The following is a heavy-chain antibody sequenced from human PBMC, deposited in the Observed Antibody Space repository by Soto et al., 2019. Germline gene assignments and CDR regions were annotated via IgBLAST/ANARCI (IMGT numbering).Heavy chain of an antibody. CDR3: ARLSSSWDAFDI. CDR2: ISSDASST. V-gene: IGHV3-74*01. D-gene: IGHD6-13*01. CDR1: GFTFSSYW. J-gene: IGHJ3*02. Sequence: PGGSLRLSCAASGFTFSSYWMHWVRQAPGKGLVWVSRISSDASSTIYADSVKGRFTISRDNAKNTLYLEMNSLRAEDTAVYYCARLSSSWDAFDIWGQGTMVTVSS.